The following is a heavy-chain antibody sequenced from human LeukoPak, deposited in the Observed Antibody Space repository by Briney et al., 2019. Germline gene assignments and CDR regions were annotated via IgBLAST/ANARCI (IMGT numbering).Heavy chain of an antibody. J-gene: IGHJ4*02. V-gene: IGHV1-18*01. CDR2: ISAYNGNT. CDR3: ARAYDFWSGYHRWYFDY. Sequence: ASVKVSCKASGYTFTSYGISWVRQAPGQGLEWMGWISAYNGNTNYAQKLQGRVTMTTDTSTSTAYMELRSLGSEDTAVYYCARAYDFWSGYHRWYFDYWGQGTLVTVSS. CDR1: GYTFTSYG. D-gene: IGHD3-3*01.